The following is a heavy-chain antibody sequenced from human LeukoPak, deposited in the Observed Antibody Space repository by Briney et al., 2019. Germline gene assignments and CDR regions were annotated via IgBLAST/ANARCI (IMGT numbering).Heavy chain of an antibody. V-gene: IGHV1-18*01. D-gene: IGHD4-17*01. CDR1: GYTFTSYG. CDR2: ISAYNGHT. Sequence: ASVKVSCKASGYTFTSYGISWVRQAPGQAPGQGLEWIGWISAYNGHTNYTQRLQGRVTMTTDTSTSTAYMELRSLRSDDTAVYYCARDFLMTTVTHEGYWGQGTLVTVSS. J-gene: IGHJ4*02. CDR3: ARDFLMTTVTHEGY.